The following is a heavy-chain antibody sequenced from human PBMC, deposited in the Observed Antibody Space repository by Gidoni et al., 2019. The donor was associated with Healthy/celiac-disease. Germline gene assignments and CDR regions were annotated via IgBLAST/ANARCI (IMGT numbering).Heavy chain of an antibody. CDR2: IFTSGNT. Sequence: QVQLQESGQGLVKPSETLSLTCPVSGGSISSYYWSWIRQPDGNALEWIGRIFTSGNTTYNPSLKNRVTMSVDTSKNQFSLRLTSVTAADTAIYYCARETIMQLEYCNSTSCYSDVFDIWGQGTMVTVSS. CDR1: GGSISSYY. J-gene: IGHJ3*02. CDR3: ARETIMQLEYCNSTSCYSDVFDI. V-gene: IGHV4-4*07. D-gene: IGHD2-2*01.